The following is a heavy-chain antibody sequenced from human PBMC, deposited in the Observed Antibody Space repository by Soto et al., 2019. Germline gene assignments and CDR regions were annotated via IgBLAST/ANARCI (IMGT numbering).Heavy chain of an antibody. J-gene: IGHJ6*02. D-gene: IGHD2-21*01. CDR3: ARGDHWDV. V-gene: IGHV1-2*04. CDR1: GYIFTGYY. Sequence: ASVKVSCKASGYIFTGYYMHWVRQAPGQGLEWMGWINPNNGDTKYVQEYQGWVTMTRDTSISTSYMELSRLKSDDTAVYYCARGDHWDVWGQGTTVTVSS. CDR2: INPNNGDT.